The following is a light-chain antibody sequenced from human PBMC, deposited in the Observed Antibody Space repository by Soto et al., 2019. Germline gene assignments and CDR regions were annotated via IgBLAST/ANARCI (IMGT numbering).Light chain of an antibody. J-gene: IGLJ2*01. CDR3: QSYDISLSVSVV. Sequence: QSVLTQPPSVSGAPGQRVTISCTGSSSNIGAGYDVQWYQQLPGAAPRLLIFGNTNRPSGVPDRFSGSRSGTSASLATSGLQAEDEADYYCQSYDISLSVSVVFGGGTKLTVL. V-gene: IGLV1-40*01. CDR2: GNT. CDR1: SSNIGAGYD.